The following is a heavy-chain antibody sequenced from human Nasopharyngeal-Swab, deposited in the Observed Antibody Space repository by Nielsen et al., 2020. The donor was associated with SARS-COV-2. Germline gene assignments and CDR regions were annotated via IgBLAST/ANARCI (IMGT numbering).Heavy chain of an antibody. CDR1: GFTFSTYW. D-gene: IGHD1-26*01. Sequence: GESLKISCAASGFTFSTYWMHWVRQPPGKGLLWVSRIDTDGTITDYADSVKGRFTISRDNAKNTLYLQMNSLRAEDTAVYYCARDVKEAGWELLSYGMDVWGQGTTVTVSS. J-gene: IGHJ6*02. V-gene: IGHV3-74*01. CDR2: IDTDGTIT. CDR3: ARDVKEAGWELLSYGMDV.